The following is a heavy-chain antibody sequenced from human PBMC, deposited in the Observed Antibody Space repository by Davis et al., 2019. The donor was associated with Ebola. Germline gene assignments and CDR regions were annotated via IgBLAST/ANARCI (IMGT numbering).Heavy chain of an antibody. CDR3: ARDQIVVVVAATSPYYYYGMDV. V-gene: IGHV1-46*01. CDR1: GYTFTSYY. D-gene: IGHD2-15*01. J-gene: IGHJ6*04. CDR2: INPSGGST. Sequence: AASVKVSCKASGYTFTSYYMHWMRQAPGQGLEWMGIINPSGGSTSYAQKFQGRVTMTRDTSTSTVYMELSSLRSEDTAVYYCARDQIVVVVAATSPYYYYGMDVWGKRTTVTVSS.